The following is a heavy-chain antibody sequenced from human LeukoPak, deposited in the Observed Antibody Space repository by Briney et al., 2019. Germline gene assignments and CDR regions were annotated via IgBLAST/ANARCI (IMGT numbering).Heavy chain of an antibody. CDR1: GFTFSSYS. CDR2: ISSSSSYI. V-gene: IGHV3-21*01. CDR3: ASSVWLALDY. Sequence: GGSLRLSCAASGFTFSSYSINWVRQAPGKGLEWVSSISSSSSYIYYADSVKGRFTISRDNAKNSLYLQMNSLRAEDTAVYYCASSVWLALDYWGQGTLVTVSS. J-gene: IGHJ4*02. D-gene: IGHD6-19*01.